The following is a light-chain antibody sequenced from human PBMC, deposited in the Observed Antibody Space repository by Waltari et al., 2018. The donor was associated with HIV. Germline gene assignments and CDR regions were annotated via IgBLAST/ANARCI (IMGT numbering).Light chain of an antibody. CDR2: SNN. CDR3: STWDESQSFQV. J-gene: IGLJ3*02. Sequence: QPVLTQLPSMSGTPGQTVTISCSGSNSNIGSSSMYWYQPLPGTTPRLHIYSNNERPSGVPDRFSGSKSGTSASLTISGLRSEDEADYYCSTWDESQSFQVFGGGTKVTVL. V-gene: IGLV1-47*01. CDR1: NSNIGSSS.